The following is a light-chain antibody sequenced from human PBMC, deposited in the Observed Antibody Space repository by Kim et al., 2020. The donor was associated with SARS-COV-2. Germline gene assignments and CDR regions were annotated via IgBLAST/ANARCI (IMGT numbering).Light chain of an antibody. V-gene: IGKV3-15*01. J-gene: IGKJ4*01. Sequence: EIVLTQSPASLSASPGQRVTLSCRASQSVRYNLAWYQQSTGQAPRLLIYGAHTTATNIPGRFSGSGSGTDFTLTISSLQSEDFAVYYCHQYNDWPLTFGGGTKLEIK. CDR3: HQYNDWPLT. CDR2: GAH. CDR1: QSVRYN.